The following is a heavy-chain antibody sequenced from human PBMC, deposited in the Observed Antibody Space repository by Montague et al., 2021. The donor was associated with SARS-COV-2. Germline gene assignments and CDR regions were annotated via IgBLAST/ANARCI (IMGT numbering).Heavy chain of an antibody. Sequence: SETLSLTCAVYGGPLRGHFWSWIRQSPGKGLEWIGEINHAGGTTYSPSLFSRVTILLDASKNQFSLKMTSVTAADTALHFCARGAGRGYYGSGTFDYWGQGTLVTVSS. D-gene: IGHD3-10*01. CDR2: INHAGGT. CDR3: ARGAGRGYYGSGTFDY. J-gene: IGHJ4*02. CDR1: GGPLRGHF. V-gene: IGHV4-34*01.